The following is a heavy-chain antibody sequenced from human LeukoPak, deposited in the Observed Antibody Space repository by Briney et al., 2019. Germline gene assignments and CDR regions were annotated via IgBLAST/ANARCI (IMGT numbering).Heavy chain of an antibody. V-gene: IGHV4-59*01. D-gene: IGHD1-1*01. Sequence: PSETLSLTCTVSSDSISPYYWGWIRQPPGKGLEWIGYIYYSGDTTYNPSLKSRVTMSVDTSKNQFSLKLSSATAADTAVYYCARDKQPGDYWGQGALVTVSS. CDR2: IYYSGDT. CDR1: SDSISPYY. J-gene: IGHJ4*02. CDR3: ARDKQPGDY.